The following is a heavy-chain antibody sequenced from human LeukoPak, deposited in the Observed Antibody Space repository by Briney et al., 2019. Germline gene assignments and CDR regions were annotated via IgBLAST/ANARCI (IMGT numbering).Heavy chain of an antibody. Sequence: PGGSLRLSCAASGFTVSSNYMSWVRQAPGKGLEWVSVIYSGGSTYYADSVEGRFTISRDNSKNTLYLQMNSLRAEDTAVYYCARAVGSGWSYFDYWSQGTLVTVSS. J-gene: IGHJ4*02. CDR3: ARAVGSGWSYFDY. V-gene: IGHV3-66*01. CDR2: IYSGGST. CDR1: GFTVSSNY. D-gene: IGHD6-19*01.